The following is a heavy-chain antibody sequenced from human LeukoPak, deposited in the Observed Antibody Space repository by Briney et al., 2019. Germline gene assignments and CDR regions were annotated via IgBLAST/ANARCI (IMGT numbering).Heavy chain of an antibody. CDR2: IYTSGST. CDR1: GGSISSYY. D-gene: IGHD2-2*01. V-gene: IGHV4-4*07. J-gene: IGHJ5*02. CDR3: ARDRGPAATNWFDP. Sequence: SETLSLTCTVSGGSISSYYWSWIRQPAGKGPEWIGRIYTSGSTNYNPSLKSRVTMSVDTSKNQFSLKLSSVTAADTAVYYCARDRGPAATNWFDPWGQGTLVTVSS.